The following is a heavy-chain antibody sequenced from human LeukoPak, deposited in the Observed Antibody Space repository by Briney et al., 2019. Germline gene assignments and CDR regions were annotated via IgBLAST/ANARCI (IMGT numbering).Heavy chain of an antibody. J-gene: IGHJ6*02. CDR3: TRGPTGRWLYYGMDV. V-gene: IGHV3-49*04. D-gene: IGHD5-24*01. CDR2: IRSKGYGGIT. CDR1: GFTFGDHA. Sequence: GGSLRLSCITSGFTFGDHAMSWVRQAPGKGLDWVGFIRSKGYGGITEYAASVKGRFTISRDDSKSIAYLQMNSLKSEDTAVYYCTRGPTGRWLYYGMDVWGQGTTVIVSS.